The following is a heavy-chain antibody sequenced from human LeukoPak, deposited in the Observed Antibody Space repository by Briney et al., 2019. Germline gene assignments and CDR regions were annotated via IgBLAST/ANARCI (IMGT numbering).Heavy chain of an antibody. CDR3: ARGYCSGGSCYSRHYYYGMDV. Sequence: SVKVSCKASGGTFSSYAISWVRQAPGQGLEWMGGIIPIFGTANYAQKFQGRVTITADESTSTAYMELSSLRSEDTAVYYCARGYCSGGSCYSRHYYYGMDVWGQGTTVTVS. D-gene: IGHD2-15*01. CDR1: GGTFSSYA. CDR2: IIPIFGTA. J-gene: IGHJ6*02. V-gene: IGHV1-69*13.